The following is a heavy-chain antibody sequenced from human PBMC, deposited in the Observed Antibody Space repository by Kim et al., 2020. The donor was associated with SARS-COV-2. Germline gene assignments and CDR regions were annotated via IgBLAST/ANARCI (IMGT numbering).Heavy chain of an antibody. CDR3: ARDGTRPSYSHFDY. V-gene: IGHV4-4*07. D-gene: IGHD2-15*01. Sequence: SETLSLTCTVSGGSISSYYWSWIRQPAGKGLEWIGRIYTSGSTNYNPSLKSRVTMSVDTSKNQFSLKLSSVTAADTAVYYCARDGTRPSYSHFDYWGQGTLVTVSS. J-gene: IGHJ4*02. CDR1: GGSISSYY. CDR2: IYTSGST.